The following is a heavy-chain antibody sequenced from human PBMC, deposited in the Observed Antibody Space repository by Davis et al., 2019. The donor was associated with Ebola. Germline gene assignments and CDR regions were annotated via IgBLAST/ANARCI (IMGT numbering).Heavy chain of an antibody. D-gene: IGHD6-6*01. CDR1: GFSVSDNY. V-gene: IGHV3-53*01. J-gene: IGHJ6*02. CDR3: AKDLGTVTYSSSSGYYYYGMDV. CDR2: IYNVYTM. Sequence: GGSLRLSCEASGFSVSDNYMNWVRQAPGKGLEWVSVIYNVYTMYYADSVKGRFTISRDSSMNTVYLQMSSLRAEDTAVYYCAKDLGTVTYSSSSGYYYYGMDVWGQGTTVTVSS.